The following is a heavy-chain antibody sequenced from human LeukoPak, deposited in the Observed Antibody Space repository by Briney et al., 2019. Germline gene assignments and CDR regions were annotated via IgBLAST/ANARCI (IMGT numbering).Heavy chain of an antibody. CDR3: ARGYYDSSGYYYFDY. CDR1: GASFSGFY. V-gene: IGHV4-34*01. Sequence: PSQSLSLTCAVYGASFSGFYWSWVRQPPGKGLEWIGEITNRVSTNSNPSLTSRVTISVDTSKNQFSLKLSSVTAADTAVYYCARGYYDSSGYYYFDYWGQGTLVTVSS. D-gene: IGHD3-22*01. CDR2: ITNRVST. J-gene: IGHJ4*02.